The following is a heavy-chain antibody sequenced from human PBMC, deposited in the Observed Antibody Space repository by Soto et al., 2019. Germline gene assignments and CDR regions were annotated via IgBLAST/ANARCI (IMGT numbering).Heavy chain of an antibody. CDR2: IYSNGDT. CDR3: ARRGGSSSGYYYYAMDV. Sequence: SETLSLTCSVSSDSMNSGGYYWSWVRQHPGKGLEWIGYIYSNGDTYYNPSLKSRVTISVDTSKNQFSLNLTSVTAADTAVYYCARRGGSSSGYYYYAMDVWGQGTTVTVSS. J-gene: IGHJ6*02. D-gene: IGHD6-6*01. V-gene: IGHV4-31*03. CDR1: SDSMNSGGYY.